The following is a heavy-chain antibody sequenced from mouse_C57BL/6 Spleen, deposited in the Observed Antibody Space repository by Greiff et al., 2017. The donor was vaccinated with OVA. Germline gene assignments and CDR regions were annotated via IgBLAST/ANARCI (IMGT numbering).Heavy chain of an antibody. Sequence: EVQLQQSGGGLVQPKGSLKLSCAASGFTFNTYAMHWVRQAPGKGLEWVARIRSKSSNYATYYADSVKDRFTISRDDSQSMLYLQMNNLKTEDTAMYYCVRGSYYGSRWGYAMDYWGQGTSVTVSS. CDR2: IRSKSSNYAT. V-gene: IGHV10-3*01. D-gene: IGHD1-1*01. J-gene: IGHJ4*01. CDR1: GFTFNTYA. CDR3: VRGSYYGSRWGYAMDY.